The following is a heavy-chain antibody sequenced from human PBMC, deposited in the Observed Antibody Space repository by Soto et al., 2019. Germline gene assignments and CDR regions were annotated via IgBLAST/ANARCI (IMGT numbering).Heavy chain of an antibody. D-gene: IGHD4-17*01. V-gene: IGHV1-18*01. CDR2: ISAYNGNT. CDR3: ARGGTDYGDYFDAFDI. J-gene: IGHJ3*02. CDR1: GYTFTSYG. Sequence: ASVKVSCKASGYTFTSYGISWVRQAPGQGLEWMGWISAYNGNTNYAQKLQGRVTMTTDTSTSTAYMELRSLRSDDTAVYYCARGGTDYGDYFDAFDIWGQGTMVTVSS.